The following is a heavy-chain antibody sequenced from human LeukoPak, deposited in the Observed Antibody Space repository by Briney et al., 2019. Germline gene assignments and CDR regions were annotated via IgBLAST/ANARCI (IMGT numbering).Heavy chain of an antibody. V-gene: IGHV1-69*06. J-gene: IGHJ5*02. D-gene: IGHD3-16*02. Sequence: ASVKVSCKASGYTFTSYDINWVRQATGQGLEWMGGIIPIFGTANYAQKFQGRVTITADKSTSTAYMELSSLRSKDTAVYYCARDGYDYVWGSYPNWFDPWGQGTLVTVSS. CDR3: ARDGYDYVWGSYPNWFDP. CDR1: GYTFTSYD. CDR2: IIPIFGTA.